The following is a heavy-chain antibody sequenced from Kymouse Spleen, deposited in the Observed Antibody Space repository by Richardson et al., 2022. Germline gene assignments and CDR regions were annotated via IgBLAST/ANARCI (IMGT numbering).Heavy chain of an antibody. V-gene: IGHV3-73*02. Sequence: EVQLVESGGGLVQPGGSLKLSCAASGFTFSGSAMHWVRQASGKGLEWVGRIRSKANSYATAYAASVKGRFTISRDDSKNTAYLQMNSLKTEDTAVYYCTRHGVAVAPYYYYGMDVWGQGTTVTVSS. J-gene: IGHJ6*02. CDR2: IRSKANSYAT. CDR3: TRHGVAVAPYYYYGMDV. D-gene: IGHD6-19*01. CDR1: GFTFSGSA.